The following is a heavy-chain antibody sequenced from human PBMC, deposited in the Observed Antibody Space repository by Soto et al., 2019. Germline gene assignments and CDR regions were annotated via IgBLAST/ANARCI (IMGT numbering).Heavy chain of an antibody. CDR3: AKATATGGGAFDI. V-gene: IGHV3-23*01. D-gene: IGHD2-8*02. CDR2: ILVGGST. CDR1: GFICSSYD. Sequence: EGSLRLSCEASGFICSSYDLSWVRQAPGKGLEWVSTILVGGSTHYEDSVKGRFTSSRDRPKNTVYLEMNSLTAGDTAVYYCAKATATGGGAFDICGQGTMVTVSS. J-gene: IGHJ3*02.